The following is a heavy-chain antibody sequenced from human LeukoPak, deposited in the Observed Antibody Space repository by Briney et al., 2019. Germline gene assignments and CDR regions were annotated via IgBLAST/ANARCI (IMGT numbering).Heavy chain of an antibody. Sequence: ASVTVSCKASGYTFTAYYMHWVRQAPGQGLEWMGWINPNSGGTKYAQKFKGRVTMTRDTSISTAYMELSRLRSDDTAVYYCARAGVAGNEFDYWGQGTPVIVSS. V-gene: IGHV1-2*02. CDR3: ARAGVAGNEFDY. CDR2: INPNSGGT. D-gene: IGHD6-19*01. CDR1: GYTFTAYY. J-gene: IGHJ4*02.